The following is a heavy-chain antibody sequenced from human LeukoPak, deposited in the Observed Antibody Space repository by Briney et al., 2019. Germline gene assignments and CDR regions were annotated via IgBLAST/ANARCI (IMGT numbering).Heavy chain of an antibody. D-gene: IGHD4-17*01. CDR2: ISGSGGST. CDR3: AKDQTTVTTLDWFDP. Sequence: GGSLRLSXAASGFTFSSYAMSWVRQAPGKGMEWLSAISGSGGSTYYADSVKGRFTISRDNSKNTLYLQMNSLRAEDTAVYYGAKDQTTVTTLDWFDPWGQGTLVTVSS. CDR1: GFTFSSYA. V-gene: IGHV3-23*01. J-gene: IGHJ5*02.